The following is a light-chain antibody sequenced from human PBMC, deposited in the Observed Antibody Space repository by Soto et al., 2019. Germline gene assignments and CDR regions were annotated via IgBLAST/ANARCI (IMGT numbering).Light chain of an antibody. CDR1: QSVSSN. CDR3: QQYNNWPPYS. V-gene: IGKV3-15*01. CDR2: GAS. J-gene: IGKJ2*03. Sequence: EIVMTQSPATLSVSPGERATLSCRASQSVSSNLAWYQQKPGQAPRPLIYGASTRATGIPARFSGSGSGTEFTLTISSLQSEDFAVDYCQQYNNWPPYSFGQGTKLEIK.